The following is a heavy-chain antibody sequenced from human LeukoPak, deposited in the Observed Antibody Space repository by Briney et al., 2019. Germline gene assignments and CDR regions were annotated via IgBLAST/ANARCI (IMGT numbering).Heavy chain of an antibody. CDR3: AREAIAAGKNFDY. D-gene: IGHD6-25*01. J-gene: IGHJ4*02. CDR2: IHPDGLTT. CDR1: GYGITAHF. Sequence: ASVKVSCKTSGYGITAHFMHWVRQAPGEALEWMGTIHPDGLTTTYAQKFLGRVAMTIDTSTTTVYMDLSSLGSEDTAVYYCAREAIAAGKNFDYWGQGTLVTVSS. V-gene: IGHV1-46*01.